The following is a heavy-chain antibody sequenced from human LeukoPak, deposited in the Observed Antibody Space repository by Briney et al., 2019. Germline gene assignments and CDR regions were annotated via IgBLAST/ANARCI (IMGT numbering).Heavy chain of an antibody. D-gene: IGHD2/OR15-2a*01. CDR1: GFTFSSYA. J-gene: IGHJ4*02. Sequence: GRSLRLSCAASGFTFSSYAMHWVRQAPGKGLEWVAVISYDGSNKYYADSVKGRFTISRDNSKNTLYLQMNSLRAEDTAVYYCARVGTSYDYWGQGTPVTVSS. CDR2: ISYDGSNK. V-gene: IGHV3-30-3*01. CDR3: ARVGTSYDY.